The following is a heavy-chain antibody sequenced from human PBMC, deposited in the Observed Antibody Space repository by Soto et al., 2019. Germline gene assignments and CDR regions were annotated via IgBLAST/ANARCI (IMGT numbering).Heavy chain of an antibody. CDR3: ARWSAIVGGAEAVDV. CDR1: GYTFINYG. D-gene: IGHD1-26*01. CDR2: LSAYNGDT. V-gene: IGHV1-18*01. J-gene: IGHJ3*01. Sequence: QVQLVQSGAEVKKPGASVRVSCKTSGYTFINYGITWVRQAPGQGLEWMGWLSAYNGDTSSSEKLQDRFTMTTDTSTNTVYMDLRSLTSDDTAVYYCARWSAIVGGAEAVDVWGQETMVIVSS.